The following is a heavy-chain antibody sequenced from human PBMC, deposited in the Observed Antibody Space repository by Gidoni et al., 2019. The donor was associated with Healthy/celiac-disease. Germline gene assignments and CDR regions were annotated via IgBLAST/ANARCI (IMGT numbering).Heavy chain of an antibody. V-gene: IGHV3-11*06. CDR3: ASEDYYDSSGSFDY. Sequence: QVQLVESGGGLVKPGGDLRLSCAASGFTFSDYYMSWIRQAPGKGLEWVSYISSSSSYTTYADSVKGRFTISRDNAKNSLYLQMNSLRAEDTAVYYCASEDYYDSSGSFDYWGQGTLVTVSS. D-gene: IGHD3-22*01. CDR2: ISSSSSYT. J-gene: IGHJ4*02. CDR1: GFTFSDYY.